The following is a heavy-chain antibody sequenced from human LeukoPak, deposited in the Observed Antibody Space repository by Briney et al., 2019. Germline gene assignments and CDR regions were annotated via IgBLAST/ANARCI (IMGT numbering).Heavy chain of an antibody. J-gene: IGHJ6*02. D-gene: IGHD4-17*01. CDR3: ARGGRTTWHGMDV. CDR2: IWYDGSNK. Sequence: PGGSLRLSCEASGSTFSTYGMHWVRQAPGKGLEWVAVIWYDGSNKNYADSVKGRFTISRDNSKNTLYLQMNGLRAEDTAVYYCARGGRTTWHGMDVWGQGTTVTVSS. V-gene: IGHV3-33*01. CDR1: GSTFSTYG.